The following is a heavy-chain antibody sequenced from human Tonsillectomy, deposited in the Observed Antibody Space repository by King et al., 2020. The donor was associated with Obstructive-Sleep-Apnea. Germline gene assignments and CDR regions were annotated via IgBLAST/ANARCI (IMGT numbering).Heavy chain of an antibody. D-gene: IGHD3-10*01. Sequence: VQLVESGGGVVQPGRSLRLSCAASGFIFSSYGMHWVRQAPGKGLEWVAVISYDGSNKYYADSVKGRFTISRDNSKNTLYLQMNSRRAEDTAVYYCAKVGGSGSYYGYYFDYWGQGTLVTVSS. CDR1: GFIFSSYG. J-gene: IGHJ4*02. CDR2: ISYDGSNK. V-gene: IGHV3-30*18. CDR3: AKVGGSGSYYGYYFDY.